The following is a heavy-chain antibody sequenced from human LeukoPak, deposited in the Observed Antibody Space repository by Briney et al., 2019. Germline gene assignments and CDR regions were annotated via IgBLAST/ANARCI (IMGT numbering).Heavy chain of an antibody. CDR3: ARGAVRGGTNFDY. D-gene: IGHD3-10*01. CDR2: AYYRSKWYI. CDR1: GDSVSGSPAV. V-gene: IGHV6-1*01. J-gene: IGHJ4*02. Sequence: SQTLSLTCAISGDSVSGSPAVWNWIRQSPSRGLEWLGRAYYRSKWYIDYAVSVKGRITITPDTPENQFSLQLNSVTPEDTAVYYCARGAVRGGTNFDYWGQGTLVTVSS.